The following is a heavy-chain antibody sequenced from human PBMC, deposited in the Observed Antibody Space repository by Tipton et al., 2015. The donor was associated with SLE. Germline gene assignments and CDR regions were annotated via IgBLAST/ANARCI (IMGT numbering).Heavy chain of an antibody. J-gene: IGHJ4*02. D-gene: IGHD3-3*01. CDR1: GGSISSHY. Sequence: TLSLTCTVSGGSISSHYWSWIRQPPGKALEWIGYIYYTGSTNYNPSLKNRVTTSVDTSKNQFSLKLSSVSAADTAVYFCARIRPGHGDPFDFWGQGTLVTVSS. CDR3: ARIRPGHGDPFDF. V-gene: IGHV4-59*07. CDR2: IYYTGST.